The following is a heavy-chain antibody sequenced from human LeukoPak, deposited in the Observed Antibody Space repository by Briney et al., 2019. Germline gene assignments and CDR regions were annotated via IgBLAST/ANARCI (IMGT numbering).Heavy chain of an antibody. V-gene: IGHV1-18*04. CDR1: GYTFTCYG. Sequence: PGGPVKVSCKASGYTFTCYGISWVRQAPGQGLEWMGWISAYNGNTNYAQKLQGRVTMTTDTSTSTAYMELRSLRSDDTAVYYCARASYSSSSCAFDIWGQGTMVTVSS. J-gene: IGHJ3*02. D-gene: IGHD6-13*01. CDR2: ISAYNGNT. CDR3: ARASYSSSSCAFDI.